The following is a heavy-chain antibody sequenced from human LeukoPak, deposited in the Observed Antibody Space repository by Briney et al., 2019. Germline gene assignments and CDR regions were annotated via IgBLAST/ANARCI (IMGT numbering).Heavy chain of an antibody. D-gene: IGHD2-2*01. CDR1: GFTFSSYA. Sequence: PGGSLRLSCAASGFTFSSYAMSWVRQAPGKGLEWVSAISGSGGSTYYADSVKGRFTISRDNSKNTLYLQMNSLRAEDTAVYYCAKVPAIPGNPPLTARDDYWGQGTLVTVSS. V-gene: IGHV3-23*01. J-gene: IGHJ4*02. CDR2: ISGSGGST. CDR3: AKVPAIPGNPPLTARDDY.